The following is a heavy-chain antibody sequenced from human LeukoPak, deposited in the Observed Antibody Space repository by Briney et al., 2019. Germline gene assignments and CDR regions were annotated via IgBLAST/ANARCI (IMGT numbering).Heavy chain of an antibody. Sequence: SVKVSCKASGCTFTIYAISWMRQAPGQGLEWMGGIIPIFGTANYAQKFQGRVTITTYESTSTAYMELSILRSEDTAMYYCASSDYDSSGYYSPYCFDYWGQGTLVTVSS. CDR2: IIPIFGTA. CDR3: ASSDYDSSGYYSPYCFDY. D-gene: IGHD3-22*01. CDR1: GCTFTIYA. V-gene: IGHV1-69*05. J-gene: IGHJ4*02.